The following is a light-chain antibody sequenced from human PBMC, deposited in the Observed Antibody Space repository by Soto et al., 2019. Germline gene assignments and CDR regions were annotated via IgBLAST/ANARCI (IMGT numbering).Light chain of an antibody. CDR2: SAS. V-gene: IGKV3-20*01. CDR3: QHYGSSPPVT. Sequence: EIVLTQSPATLSMSPGDRTTLSCRASHSISTYLAWYQHKPGQAPRLLIYSASVRAAGVPARFSGSGSGTEFTLTIRRLAPEDFAVYYCQHYGSSPPVTFGQGTKVDIK. J-gene: IGKJ1*01. CDR1: HSISTY.